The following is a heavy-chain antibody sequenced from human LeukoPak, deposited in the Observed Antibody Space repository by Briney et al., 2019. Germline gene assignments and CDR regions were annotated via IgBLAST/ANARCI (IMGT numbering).Heavy chain of an antibody. CDR1: GGFFSGYY. CDR3: ARQEVPAADYWYFDL. V-gene: IGHV4-34*01. D-gene: IGHD2-2*01. CDR2: NNHSGST. J-gene: IGHJ2*01. Sequence: SETLPLTCAVYGGFFSGYYWSWIRQPPGKGLEWVGVNNHSGSTNYRRSLKSGVPISELPSKNQFALKLSSVTAADTAVYYWARQEVPAADYWYFDLWGRGTMVTVSS.